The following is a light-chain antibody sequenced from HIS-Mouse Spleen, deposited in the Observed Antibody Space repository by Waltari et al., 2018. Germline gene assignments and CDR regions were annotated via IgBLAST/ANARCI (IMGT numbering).Light chain of an antibody. CDR3: AAWDDSLSGPV. CDR2: RNN. V-gene: IGLV1-47*01. J-gene: IGLJ3*02. Sequence: QSVLTQPPSASGTPGQRVTISCSGSSSNIGSNSVYWYRQLPGPAHKLLIYRNNQRPSGVPDRFSGSKSGTSASLAISGLRSEDEADYYCAAWDDSLSGPVFGGGTKLTVL. CDR1: SSNIGSNS.